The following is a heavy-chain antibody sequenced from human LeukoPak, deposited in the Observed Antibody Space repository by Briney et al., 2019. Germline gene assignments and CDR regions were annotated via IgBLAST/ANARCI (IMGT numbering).Heavy chain of an antibody. CDR2: ISYDGSNK. CDR1: GFTFSSYG. D-gene: IGHD3-10*01. CDR3: AKDGGDYYGSGSPLYYFDY. Sequence: GGSLRLSCAASGFTFSSYGMHWVRQAPGKGLEWVAVISYDGSNKYYADSVKGRFTISRDNSKNTLYLQMNSLRAEDTAVYYCAKDGGDYYGSGSPLYYFDYWGQGTLVTVSS. J-gene: IGHJ4*02. V-gene: IGHV3-30*18.